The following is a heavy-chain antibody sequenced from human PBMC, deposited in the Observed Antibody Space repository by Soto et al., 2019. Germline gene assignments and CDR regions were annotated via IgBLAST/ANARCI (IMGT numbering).Heavy chain of an antibody. CDR2: INGRSNYV. D-gene: IGHD1-26*01. J-gene: IGHJ4*02. Sequence: GSLRLSCVFSGFTFSTYTMNWVRQAPGKGLEWVSSINGRSNYVYYADSVKGRFTISRDNAKNSLYLQMNGLRAEDTAIYYCAREDGVVGSSSAFDHWGRGTLVTVSS. V-gene: IGHV3-21*01. CDR1: GFTFSTYT. CDR3: AREDGVVGSSSAFDH.